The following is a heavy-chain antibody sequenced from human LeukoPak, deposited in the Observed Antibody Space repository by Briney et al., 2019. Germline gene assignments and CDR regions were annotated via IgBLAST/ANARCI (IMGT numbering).Heavy chain of an antibody. CDR2: IYYSGST. J-gene: IGHJ4*02. CDR1: GGSISSYY. CDR3: ARVGSFPPHFDY. D-gene: IGHD3-10*01. V-gene: IGHV4-59*01. Sequence: PSETLSLTCTVSGGSISSYYWSWIRQPPGKGLEGIVYIYYSGSTNYNPSLKSRVTISVDTSKNQFSLKLSSVTAADTAVYYCARVGSFPPHFDYWGQGTLVTVSS.